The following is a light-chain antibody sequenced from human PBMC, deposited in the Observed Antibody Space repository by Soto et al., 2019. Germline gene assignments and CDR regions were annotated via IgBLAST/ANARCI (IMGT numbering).Light chain of an antibody. V-gene: IGKV3-20*01. CDR2: GAS. CDR3: QQYGSSPPRT. Sequence: IVMTQSPATLSVSPGDRATLSCGASQTVKSKLAWYQQQRGQAPRLLIYGASTRATDVPDRFSGSGSGADFTLSISRLEPEDFAVYYCQQYGSSPPRTFGQGTKVDIK. J-gene: IGKJ1*01. CDR1: QTVKSK.